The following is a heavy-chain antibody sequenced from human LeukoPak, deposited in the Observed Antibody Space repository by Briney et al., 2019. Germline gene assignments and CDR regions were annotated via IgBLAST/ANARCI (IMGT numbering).Heavy chain of an antibody. D-gene: IGHD3-10*01. Sequence: GGSLRLSCVVSGITLSNYGMSWVRQAPGKGLEWVAGISDSGGRTNYADSVKGRFTISRDNSKNTLYLQMNSLRAEDTAVYYCARQGGSGSYYENWFDPWGQGTLVTVSS. CDR1: GITLSNYG. V-gene: IGHV3-66*04. CDR2: ISDSGGRT. CDR3: ARQGGSGSYYENWFDP. J-gene: IGHJ5*02.